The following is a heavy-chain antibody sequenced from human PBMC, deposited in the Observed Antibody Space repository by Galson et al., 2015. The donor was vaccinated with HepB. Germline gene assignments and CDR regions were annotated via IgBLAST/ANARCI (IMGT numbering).Heavy chain of an antibody. CDR3: ARVWQDYSGVDY. V-gene: IGHV3-48*02. CDR1: GFTFSNYY. J-gene: IGHJ4*02. Sequence: SLRLSCAASGFTFSNYYMDWVRQAPGKGLEWISYITSSSTTIHYADSVKGRFTISRDNAKNSLYLQMNSLRDDDTAVYYCARVWQDYSGVDYWGQGTLVTVSS. CDR2: ITSSSTTI. D-gene: IGHD3-10*01.